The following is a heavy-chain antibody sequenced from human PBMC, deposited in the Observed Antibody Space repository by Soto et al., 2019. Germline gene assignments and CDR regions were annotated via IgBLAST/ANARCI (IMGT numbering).Heavy chain of an antibody. CDR3: AKELVPAANYYYYHMDV. D-gene: IGHD2-2*01. CDR2: ISYDGSNK. Sequence: QVQLVESGGGVVQPGRSLRLSCAASGFTFSSYGMHWVRQAPGKGLEWMAVISYDGSNKYYADSVKGRFTISRDISKNTLYLQMNSLRAEDTAVYYCAKELVPAANYYYYHMDVWGNGTTVTVSS. V-gene: IGHV3-30*18. J-gene: IGHJ6*03. CDR1: GFTFSSYG.